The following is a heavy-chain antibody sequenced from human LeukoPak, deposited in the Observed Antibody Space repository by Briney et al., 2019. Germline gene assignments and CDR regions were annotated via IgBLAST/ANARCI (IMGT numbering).Heavy chain of an antibody. J-gene: IGHJ4*02. CDR1: GFTFDDYA. CDR3: AKGTYSTNWYYFDY. Sequence: GRSLRFSCAASGFTFDDYAMHWVRQAPGKGLEWVSGISWNSGSIGYGDSVKGRFTISRDNAKNSLYLQMNSLRTEDMALYYCAKGTYSTNWYYFDYWGQGTLVTVSS. V-gene: IGHV3-9*03. D-gene: IGHD6-13*01. CDR2: ISWNSGSI.